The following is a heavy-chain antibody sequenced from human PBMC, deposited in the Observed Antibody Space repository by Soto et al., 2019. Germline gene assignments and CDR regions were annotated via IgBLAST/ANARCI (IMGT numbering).Heavy chain of an antibody. CDR3: ARRVKYGSGRRTASYFDY. CDR1: GGSISGYY. V-gene: IGHV4-59*12. CDR2: IYYSGNT. J-gene: IGHJ4*02. Sequence: SETLSLTCTVSGGSISGYYWSWIRQPPGKGLEWIGYIYYSGNTNDNPSLKSRVTISVDRSKDQFSLKLSSVTAADTAVYYCARRVKYGSGRRTASYFDYWCQGALVNVSS. D-gene: IGHD3-10*01.